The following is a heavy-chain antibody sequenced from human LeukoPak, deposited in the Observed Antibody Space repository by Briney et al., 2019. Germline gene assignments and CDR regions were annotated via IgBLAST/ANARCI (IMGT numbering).Heavy chain of an antibody. D-gene: IGHD3-10*01. J-gene: IGHJ4*02. Sequence: GESLKISCKGSGYTFTNYWIGWVHQMPGKGLEWMGIIFPGDSDTRYSPSFQGQVTISADKSINTAYLQWSSLKASDTAMYYCARQKSYGSGSYCDYWGQGTLVSVSS. CDR2: IFPGDSDT. CDR1: GYTFTNYW. CDR3: ARQKSYGSGSYCDY. V-gene: IGHV5-51*07.